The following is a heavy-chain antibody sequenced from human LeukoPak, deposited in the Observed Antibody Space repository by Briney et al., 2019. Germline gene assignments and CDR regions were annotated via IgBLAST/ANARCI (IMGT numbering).Heavy chain of an antibody. J-gene: IGHJ4*02. CDR1: GCTFDDYA. CDR2: ISWNSGSI. CDR3: AKDDSSGGKGYFDY. V-gene: IGHV3-9*01. Sequence: GGSLRLSCAASGCTFDDYAMHCVRQAPGKGLEWVSGISWNSGSIGYADSVKGRFTISRDNAKNSLYLQMNSLRAEDTALYYCAKDDSSGGKGYFDYWGQGTLVTVSS. D-gene: IGHD6-19*01.